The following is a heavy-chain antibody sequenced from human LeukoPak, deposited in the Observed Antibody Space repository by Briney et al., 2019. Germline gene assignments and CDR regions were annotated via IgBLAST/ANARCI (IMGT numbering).Heavy chain of an antibody. CDR1: GGSISSYY. J-gene: IGHJ6*02. Sequence: PSETLSLTCTASGGSISSYYWSWIRQPAGKGLEWIGRIYTSGSTNYNPSLKSRVTMSVGTSKNQFSLKLSSVTAADTAVYYCARDSSSWSGDYYYGMDVWGQGTTVTVSS. CDR3: ARDSSSWSGDYYYGMDV. CDR2: IYTSGST. V-gene: IGHV4-4*07. D-gene: IGHD6-13*01.